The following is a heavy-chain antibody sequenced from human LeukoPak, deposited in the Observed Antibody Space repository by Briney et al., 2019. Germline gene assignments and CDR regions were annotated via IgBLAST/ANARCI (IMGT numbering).Heavy chain of an antibody. V-gene: IGHV4-39*07. Sequence: PSETLSLTCTVSGGSISSSSYYWGWIRQPPGKGLEWIGSIYYSGSTYYNPSLKSRVTISVDTSKNQFSLKLSSVTAADTAVYYCARATYDSSGYYLMPWGQGTLVTVSS. CDR1: GGSISSSSYY. CDR3: ARATYDSSGYYLMP. D-gene: IGHD3-22*01. J-gene: IGHJ5*02. CDR2: IYYSGST.